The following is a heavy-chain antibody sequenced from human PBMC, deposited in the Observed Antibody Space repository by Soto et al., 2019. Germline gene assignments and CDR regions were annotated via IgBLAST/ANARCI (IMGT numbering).Heavy chain of an antibody. Sequence: GGSLRLSCSGSGFTFANYAMSWVRQAPGKGLEWVSGISSSVGSTYYADSVEGRFTISRDNSKNTLSLQMNSLRAEDTAVYYCAKDHNGDYVGGFEMCGQGTMVTFS. CDR2: ISSSVGST. CDR1: GFTFANYA. J-gene: IGHJ3*02. CDR3: AKDHNGDYVGGFEM. V-gene: IGHV3-23*01. D-gene: IGHD4-17*01.